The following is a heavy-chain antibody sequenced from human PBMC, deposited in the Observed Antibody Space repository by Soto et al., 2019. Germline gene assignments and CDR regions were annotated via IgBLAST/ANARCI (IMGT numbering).Heavy chain of an antibody. CDR2: ISSSSSTI. V-gene: IGHV3-48*01. Sequence: PGGSLRLSCAASGFTFSSYSMNWVRQAPGKGLEWVSYISSSSSTIYYADSVKGRFLISRDNSKNTLFLQMGSLRAEDTAVYYCAKETVPGTFTYWGQGTLVTVSS. CDR3: AKETVPGTFTY. J-gene: IGHJ4*02. D-gene: IGHD6-13*01. CDR1: GFTFSSYS.